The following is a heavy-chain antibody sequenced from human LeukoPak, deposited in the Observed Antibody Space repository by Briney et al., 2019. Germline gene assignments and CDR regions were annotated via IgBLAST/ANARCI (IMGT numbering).Heavy chain of an antibody. J-gene: IGHJ4*02. CDR2: ITTSSNYI. Sequence: AGSMRLSCAVSGFTFSSYSMTWVRQAPGKGLEWVSSITTSSNYIDYADSGKGRFTNSRDNAKNSLYLQMNSLRAEDTAVYYCARDLNFWSSYSTRGFDYWGQGTLVTVSS. CDR1: GFTFSSYS. CDR3: ARDLNFWSSYSTRGFDY. V-gene: IGHV3-21*01. D-gene: IGHD3-3*01.